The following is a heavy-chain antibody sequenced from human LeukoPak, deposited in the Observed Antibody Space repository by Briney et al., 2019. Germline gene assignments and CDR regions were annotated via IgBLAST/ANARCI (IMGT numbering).Heavy chain of an antibody. D-gene: IGHD6-19*01. CDR3: ARERIKAAGTGNFDY. Sequence: SVKVSCKASGYTFTSYAISWVRQAPGQGLEWMGGIIPIFGTANYAQKFQGRVTITADESTSTAYMELSSLRSEDTAVYYCARERIKAAGTGNFDYWGQGTLVTVSS. CDR1: GYTFTSYA. J-gene: IGHJ4*02. V-gene: IGHV1-69*13. CDR2: IIPIFGTA.